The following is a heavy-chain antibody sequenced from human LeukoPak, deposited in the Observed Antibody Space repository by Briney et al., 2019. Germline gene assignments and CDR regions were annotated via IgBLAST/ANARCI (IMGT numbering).Heavy chain of an antibody. CDR3: AKDARWLAPGTFDI. CDR2: ISGSGDST. D-gene: IGHD6-19*01. J-gene: IGHJ3*02. V-gene: IGHV3-23*01. CDR1: GFTFSTYA. Sequence: GGSLRLSCAASGFTFSTYAMNWVRQAPGKGLNWVSGISGSGDSTLYADSVKGRFTISRDNSKKTLYLHMNSLRADDTAVYYCAKDARWLAPGTFDIWGQGTMVTVS.